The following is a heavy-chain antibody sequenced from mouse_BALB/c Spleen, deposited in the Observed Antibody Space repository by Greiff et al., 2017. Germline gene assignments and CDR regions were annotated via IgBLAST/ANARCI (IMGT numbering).Heavy chain of an antibody. CDR1: GFTFSSYA. V-gene: IGHV5-9-3*01. J-gene: IGHJ2*01. CDR3: ASFYYDFPDY. D-gene: IGHD2-4*01. CDR2: ISSGGSYT. Sequence: EVQLLESGAGLVRPGASLKLSCAASGFTFSSYAMPWVRQTPEKGLEWVGTISSGGSYTYYPDSVKGRFTISRDNATNTLYLQLSSLRSEDTAMYYCASFYYDFPDYWGQGTTLTVSS.